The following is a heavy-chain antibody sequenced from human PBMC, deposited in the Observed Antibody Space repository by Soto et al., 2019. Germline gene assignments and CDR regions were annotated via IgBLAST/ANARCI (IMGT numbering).Heavy chain of an antibody. CDR1: GFTFTSSA. CDR3: AAGYDFWSGLHYYYGMDV. D-gene: IGHD3-3*01. J-gene: IGHJ6*02. CDR2: VVVGSGNT. Sequence: ASVKVSCKASGFTFTSSAVQWVRQARGQRLEWIGWVVVGSGNTNYAQKFQERVTITRDMSTSTAYMELSSLRSEDTAVYYCAAGYDFWSGLHYYYGMDVWGQGTTVTVSS. V-gene: IGHV1-58*01.